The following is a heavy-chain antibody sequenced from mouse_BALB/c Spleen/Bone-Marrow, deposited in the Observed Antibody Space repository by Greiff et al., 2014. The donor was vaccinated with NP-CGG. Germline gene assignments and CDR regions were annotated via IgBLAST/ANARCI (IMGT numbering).Heavy chain of an antibody. J-gene: IGHJ4*01. D-gene: IGHD1-2*01. CDR3: ARRITTARAMDY. CDR2: INPGSGGT. V-gene: IGHV1-54*01. Sequence: VQRVESGAELVRPGTSVKVSCKASGCAFTNYLIEWVKQRPGQGLEWIGVINPGSGGTNYNEKFKGKATLTADKSSSTAYMQLSSLTSDDSAVYFCARRITTARAMDYWGQGTSVTVSS. CDR1: GCAFTNYL.